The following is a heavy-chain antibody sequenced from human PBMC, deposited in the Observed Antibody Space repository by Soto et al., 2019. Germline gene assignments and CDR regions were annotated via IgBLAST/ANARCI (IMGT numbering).Heavy chain of an antibody. CDR2: ISSSSSYT. J-gene: IGHJ6*02. CDR1: GFTFSDYY. V-gene: IGHV3-11*05. Sequence: QVQLVESGGGLDKPGGSLRLSCAASGFTFSDYYMSWIRQAPGKGLEWVSYISSSSSYTNYADSVKGRFTISRDNAKNSLYLQMNSLRAEDTAVYYCARATDLYYYGMDVWGQGTTVTVSS. D-gene: IGHD2-21*02. CDR3: ARATDLYYYGMDV.